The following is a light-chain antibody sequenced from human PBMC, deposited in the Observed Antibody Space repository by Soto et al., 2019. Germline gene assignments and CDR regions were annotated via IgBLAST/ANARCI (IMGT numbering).Light chain of an antibody. V-gene: IGKV1-12*01. CDR3: QQANSFPLT. CDR1: QSIRSE. CDR2: DAS. Sequence: DIPMTQSPSTLSASVAARVTITCRASQSIRSELAWYQQKPGKAPKLLIYDASSLESGVPSRFSGSGSGTDFTLTISNLQPEDFATYYCQQANSFPLTFGGGTKVDIK. J-gene: IGKJ4*01.